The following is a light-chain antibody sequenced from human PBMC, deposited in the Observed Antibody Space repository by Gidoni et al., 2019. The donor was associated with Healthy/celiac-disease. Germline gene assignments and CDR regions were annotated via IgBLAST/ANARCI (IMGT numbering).Light chain of an antibody. CDR1: QSVSSY. J-gene: IGKJ4*01. CDR3: QQRSNWPLT. V-gene: IGKV3-11*01. CDR2: DAS. Sequence: EIVLTQSPATLSLSPGERATLSCRPSQSVSSYLAWYQQKPGQAPRLLIYDASNRATGIPARFSGSGSGTVFTLTISSLEPEDFAVYYCQQRSNWPLTFGGGTKVEIK.